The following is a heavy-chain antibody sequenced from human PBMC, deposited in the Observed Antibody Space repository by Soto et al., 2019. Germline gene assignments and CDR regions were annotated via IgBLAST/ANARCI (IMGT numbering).Heavy chain of an antibody. V-gene: IGHV3-66*01. J-gene: IGHJ4*02. CDR1: GLTVSNVY. CDR3: ARDTLGGAYDFCH. CDR2: ISSGGNT. D-gene: IGHD3-3*01. Sequence: EVQLVESGGGLVQPGGSLRLSCAASGLTVSNVYMTLVRQAPGKGLEWVSVISSGGNTYYADSVKGRFTISRDNSKNTLYLEMNSLRAGDTAVYYCARDTLGGAYDFCHGGQGTLVTVSS.